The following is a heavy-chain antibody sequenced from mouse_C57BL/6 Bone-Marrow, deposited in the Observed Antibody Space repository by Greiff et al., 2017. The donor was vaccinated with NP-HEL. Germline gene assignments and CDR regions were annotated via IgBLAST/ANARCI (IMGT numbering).Heavy chain of an antibody. CDR3: ARSYYYGSSYWYFDV. Sequence: VQLVESGAELVKPGASVKMSCKASGYTFTSYWITWVKQRPGQGLEWIGDIYPGSGSTNYNEKFKSKATLTVDTSSSTAYMQLSSLTSEDSAVYYCARSYYYGSSYWYFDVWGTGTTVTVSS. CDR1: GYTFTSYW. V-gene: IGHV1-55*01. D-gene: IGHD1-1*01. CDR2: IYPGSGST. J-gene: IGHJ1*03.